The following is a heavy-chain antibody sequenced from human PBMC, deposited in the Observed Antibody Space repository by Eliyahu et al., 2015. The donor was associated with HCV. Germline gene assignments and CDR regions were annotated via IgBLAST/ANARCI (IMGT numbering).Heavy chain of an antibody. Sequence: EVQLVESGGGLVQPGGSLRLSCAATGFTFNTYSMNWVRQPPGKGLEWISYISSSTTTTYYADSVKGRFTVSRDNARNSLYLQMNSLRAEDTAVYYCATDRTYIGNFDNWGQGTLVTVSS. CDR1: GFTFNTYS. J-gene: IGHJ4*02. CDR3: ATDRTYIGNFDN. V-gene: IGHV3-48*01. D-gene: IGHD1-14*01. CDR2: ISSSTTTT.